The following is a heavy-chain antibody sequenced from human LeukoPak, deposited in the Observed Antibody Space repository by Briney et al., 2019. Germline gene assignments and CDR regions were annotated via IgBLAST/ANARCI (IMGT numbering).Heavy chain of an antibody. J-gene: IGHJ4*02. Sequence: PSGTLSLTCDVSDAPISRNNWWGCVRQPPGKGLGWIGEIYRSGSPNYNPSLKSRVTISVDKSRNHFSLNLSSVTAADTAVYYCARVNINNWHSCDYWGQGTLVTVSS. CDR1: DAPISRNNW. D-gene: IGHD1-1*01. V-gene: IGHV4-4*02. CDR2: IYRSGSP. CDR3: ARVNINNWHSCDY.